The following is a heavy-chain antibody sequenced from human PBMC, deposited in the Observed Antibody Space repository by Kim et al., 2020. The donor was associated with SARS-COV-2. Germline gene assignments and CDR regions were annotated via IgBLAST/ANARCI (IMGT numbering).Heavy chain of an antibody. J-gene: IGHJ6*02. CDR3: ARVVGYTPDV. Sequence: NPTYAQDFTGRFVFSLDTSVSTAYLQISSLKAEDTAVYYCARVVGYTPDVWGQGTTVTVSS. V-gene: IGHV7-4-1*02. CDR2: NP. D-gene: IGHD3-16*02.